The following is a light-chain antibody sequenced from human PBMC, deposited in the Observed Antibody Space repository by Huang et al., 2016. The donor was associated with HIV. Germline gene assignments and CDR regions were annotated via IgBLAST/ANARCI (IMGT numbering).Light chain of an antibody. V-gene: IGKV1D-13*01. CDR3: QQFNHYPLT. Sequence: QLTQSPSSLSASVGDRVTITCRASQGISNTLAWYKQKPGNAPKLLIYDASSLQTGAPSRFSGRGSGTDFTLTISSLQPEDCATYYCQQFNHYPLTFGGGTKVEIE. CDR1: QGISNT. CDR2: DAS. J-gene: IGKJ4*01.